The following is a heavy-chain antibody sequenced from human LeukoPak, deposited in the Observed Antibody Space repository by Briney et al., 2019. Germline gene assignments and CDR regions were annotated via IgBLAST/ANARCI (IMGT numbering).Heavy chain of an antibody. D-gene: IGHD2-15*01. CDR3: ASDLVVAATATYGMGV. V-gene: IGHV3-7*01. J-gene: IGHJ6*02. CDR1: GFTFSSYW. Sequence: PGGSLRLSCAASGFTFSSYWMSWVRQAPGKGLEGVANIKQDGSEKYYVDSVKGRFTISRDNAKNSLYLQMNSLRAEDTAVYYCASDLVVAATATYGMGVWGQGTTVTVSS. CDR2: IKQDGSEK.